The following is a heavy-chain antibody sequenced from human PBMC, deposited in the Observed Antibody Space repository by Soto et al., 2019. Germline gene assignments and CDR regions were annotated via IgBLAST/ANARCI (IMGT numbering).Heavy chain of an antibody. D-gene: IGHD3-16*01. CDR1: GLPFSNYA. J-gene: IGHJ4*02. CDR3: AKGDLLWDPFDL. Sequence: GSLRLSCAASGLPFSNYAMTWVRQAPGKGLEWVLIISASGYSAYYGGAVKGRFTTSRDNSRSTLYLQMNGLRAKDTAVYYCAKGDLLWDPFDLWGQGTLVTVSS. V-gene: IGHV3-23*01. CDR2: ISASGYSA.